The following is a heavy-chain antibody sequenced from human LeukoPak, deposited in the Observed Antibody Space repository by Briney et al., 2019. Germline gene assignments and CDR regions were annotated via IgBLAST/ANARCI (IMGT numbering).Heavy chain of an antibody. CDR3: VDLPGY. V-gene: IGHV4-38-2*02. D-gene: IGHD5/OR15-5a*01. Sequence: SETLSLTCTVSGYSTSSYRYWGWIRQPPGKGLEWIGSMYHSGSTYKNPSLTSRVTISVDTSKNQFSLRLSSVTAADTAVYYCVDLPGYWGQGTLVTVSS. J-gene: IGHJ4*02. CDR1: GYSTSSYRY. CDR2: MYHSGST.